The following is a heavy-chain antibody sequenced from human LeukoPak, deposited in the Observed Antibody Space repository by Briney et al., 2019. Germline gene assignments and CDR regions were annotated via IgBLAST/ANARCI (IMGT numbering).Heavy chain of an antibody. Sequence: GRSLRLFCAASGFNFNNYCMHWVRQAPGKGVEWVGVISYDGSNKYYADSVKGRFAISRDNSKNTLYLLIICVIAEDTAVYYCAKDKGESGYFDYWGQGTLVTVSS. D-gene: IGHD1-26*01. J-gene: IGHJ4*02. V-gene: IGHV3-30*18. CDR2: ISYDGSNK. CDR1: GFNFNNYC. CDR3: AKDKGESGYFDY.